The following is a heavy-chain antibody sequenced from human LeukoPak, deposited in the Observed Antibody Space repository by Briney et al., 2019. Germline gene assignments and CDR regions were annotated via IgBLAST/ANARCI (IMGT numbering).Heavy chain of an antibody. CDR2: ISSSGSTI. Sequence: GGSLRLSCAASGFTFSDYYMSWIRQAPGKGLEWVSYISSSGSTIYYADSVKGRSTISRDNAKNSLYLQMNSLRAEDTAVYYRARLHVDIVATTPDYWGQGTLVTVSS. D-gene: IGHD5-12*01. V-gene: IGHV3-11*01. CDR1: GFTFSDYY. CDR3: ARLHVDIVATTPDY. J-gene: IGHJ4*02.